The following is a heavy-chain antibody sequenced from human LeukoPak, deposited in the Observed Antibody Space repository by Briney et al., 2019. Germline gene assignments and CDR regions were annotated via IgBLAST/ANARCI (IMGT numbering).Heavy chain of an antibody. Sequence: SETLSLTCTVSGGSISSYYWSWIRQPPGKGLEWIGYIYYSGSTNYNPSLKSRVTISVDTSKSQFSLKLSSVTAADTAVYYCARRSMTTVSSDYYYYMDVWGKGTTVTVSS. J-gene: IGHJ6*03. D-gene: IGHD4-11*01. V-gene: IGHV4-59*08. CDR1: GGSISSYY. CDR3: ARRSMTTVSSDYYYYMDV. CDR2: IYYSGST.